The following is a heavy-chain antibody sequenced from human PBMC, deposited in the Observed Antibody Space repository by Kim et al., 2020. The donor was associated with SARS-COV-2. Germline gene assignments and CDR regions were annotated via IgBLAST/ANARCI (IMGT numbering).Heavy chain of an antibody. D-gene: IGHD3-3*01. CDR3: ANGDFPGDY. J-gene: IGHJ4*02. Sequence: SNKYYADSVKGRFTISRDNSKNTLYLQMNSLRAEDTAVYYCANGDFPGDYWGQGTLVTVSS. CDR2: SNK. V-gene: IGHV3-30*02.